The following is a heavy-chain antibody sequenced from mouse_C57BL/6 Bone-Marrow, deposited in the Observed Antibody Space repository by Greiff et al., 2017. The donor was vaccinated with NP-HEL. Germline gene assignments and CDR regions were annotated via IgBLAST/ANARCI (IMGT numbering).Heavy chain of an antibody. Sequence: VKLQQPGAELVMPGASVKLSCKASGYTFTSYWMHWVKQRPGQGLEWIGEIDPSDSYTNYNQKFKGKSTLTVDKSSSTAYMQLSSLTSEDSAVYYCATYGSSFYWYFDVWGTGTTVTVSS. D-gene: IGHD1-1*01. J-gene: IGHJ1*03. CDR2: IDPSDSYT. V-gene: IGHV1-69*01. CDR3: ATYGSSFYWYFDV. CDR1: GYTFTSYW.